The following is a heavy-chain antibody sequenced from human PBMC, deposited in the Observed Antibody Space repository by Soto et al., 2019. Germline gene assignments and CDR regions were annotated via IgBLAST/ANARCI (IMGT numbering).Heavy chain of an antibody. J-gene: IGHJ6*02. CDR1: GYTFTSYA. Sequence: QVQLVQSGAEVKKPGASVKVSCKASGYTFTSYAMHWVRQAPGQRLEWMGWINAGNGNTKYSQKFQGRVTITRDTSASTAYMKLSSLRSEDTAVYYCARATMDVWGQGTTVTVSS. CDR3: ARATMDV. V-gene: IGHV1-3*01. CDR2: INAGNGNT.